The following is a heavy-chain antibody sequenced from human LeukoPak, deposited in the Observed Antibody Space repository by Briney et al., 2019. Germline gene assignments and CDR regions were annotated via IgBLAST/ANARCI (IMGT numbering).Heavy chain of an antibody. CDR1: GYTLSAST. CDR2: INSDGSRT. D-gene: IGHD2-21*02. J-gene: IGHJ4*02. CDR3: ARELPREVTLDY. V-gene: IGHV3-74*01. Sequence: PGGSLRLSCAASGYTLSASTMHSGRQAPGKGLVWVSRINSDGSRTGYADSVKGRFTISRDNAKNTLYLQMNSLRAEDTAIYYCARELPREVTLDYWGQGTLVTVSS.